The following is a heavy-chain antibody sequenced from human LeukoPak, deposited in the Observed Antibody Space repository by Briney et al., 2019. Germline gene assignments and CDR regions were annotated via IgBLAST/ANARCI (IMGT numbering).Heavy chain of an antibody. J-gene: IGHJ5*02. CDR3: ARSLGHDPVPAARGSNWFDP. CDR1: GYSFTSYW. V-gene: IGHV5-51*01. Sequence: PGESLKISCKGSGYSFTSYWIGWVRQMPGKGLEWMGIIYPGDSDTRYSPSFQGQVTISADKSISTAYLQWSSLKASDTAMYYCARSLGHDPVPAARGSNWFDPWGQGTLVTVSS. D-gene: IGHD2-2*01. CDR2: IYPGDSDT.